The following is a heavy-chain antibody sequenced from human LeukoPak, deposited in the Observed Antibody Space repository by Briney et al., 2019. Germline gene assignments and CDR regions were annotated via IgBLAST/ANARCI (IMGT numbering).Heavy chain of an antibody. Sequence: GGSLRLSCAASGFTFSSYWMSWVRQAPGKGLEWVANIKQDGSEKYYVDSVKGRFTISRDNAKNSLYLQMNSLRAEDTAVYYCARGRYSGSYLVNYFDYWGQGTLVTVSS. CDR1: GFTFSSYW. CDR2: IKQDGSEK. V-gene: IGHV3-7*01. CDR3: ARGRYSGSYLVNYFDY. J-gene: IGHJ4*02. D-gene: IGHD1-26*01.